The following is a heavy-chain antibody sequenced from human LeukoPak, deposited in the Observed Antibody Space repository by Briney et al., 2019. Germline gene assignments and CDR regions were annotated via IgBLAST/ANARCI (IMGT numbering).Heavy chain of an antibody. CDR2: IYYSGST. V-gene: IGHV4-31*03. CDR3: ARVHAQIHSYQLHPCFFDY. J-gene: IGHJ4*02. Sequence: SQTLSLTCTVSGGSISSGGYYRSWIRQHPGKGLEWIGYIYYSGSTYYNPSLKSRVTISVDTSKNQFSLKLSSVTAADTAVYYCARVHAQIHSYQLHPCFFDYWGQGTLVTVSS. CDR1: GGSISSGGYY. D-gene: IGHD2-2*01.